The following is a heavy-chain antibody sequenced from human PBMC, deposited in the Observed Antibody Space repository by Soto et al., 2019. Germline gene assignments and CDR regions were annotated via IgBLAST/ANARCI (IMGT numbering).Heavy chain of an antibody. CDR1: GFTFSKAW. D-gene: IGHD4-4*01. J-gene: IGHJ4*02. Sequence: QPGGSLRLSCAASGFTFSKAWINWVRQAPGQGLEWVAVISYDGSNKYYADSVKGRFTISRDNSKNTLYLQMNSLRAEDTAVYYCAKDRIRYSHYGFAYWGQGTLVTVSS. CDR3: AKDRIRYSHYGFAY. CDR2: ISYDGSNK. V-gene: IGHV3-30*18.